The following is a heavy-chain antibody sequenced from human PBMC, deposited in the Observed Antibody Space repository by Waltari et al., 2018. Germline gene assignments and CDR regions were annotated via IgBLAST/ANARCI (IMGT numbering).Heavy chain of an antibody. Sequence: QLVQSGAEVIKAGESLKISCKGSGYNFNTYWVAWVRQMPGKGLEWMGIIYPSDADTRDSPSFQGQGTSSADKSINTVYLQWSSLGASDTATYYCARGSRDDWFDPWGQGTLVTVSS. CDR3: ARGSRDDWFDP. V-gene: IGHV5-51*03. J-gene: IGHJ5*02. CDR1: GYNFNTYW. CDR2: IYPSDADT. D-gene: IGHD3-10*01.